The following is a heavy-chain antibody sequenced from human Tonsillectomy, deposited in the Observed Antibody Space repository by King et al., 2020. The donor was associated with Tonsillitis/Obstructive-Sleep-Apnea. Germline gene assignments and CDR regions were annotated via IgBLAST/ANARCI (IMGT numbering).Heavy chain of an antibody. J-gene: IGHJ3*02. CDR3: ARGLVYERAFDI. Sequence: VHLQQWGAGLLKPSETLSLTCAVCGGSFSGYYWSWIRQPPGKVLEWMGDINQSGSTNSNPSLRSRVTISVDKSNNQFSLKLSSVSAADTAVYYCARGLVYERAFDIWGQGTMVTVSS. V-gene: IGHV4-34*01. CDR1: GGSFSGYY. CDR2: INQSGST. D-gene: IGHD1-14*01.